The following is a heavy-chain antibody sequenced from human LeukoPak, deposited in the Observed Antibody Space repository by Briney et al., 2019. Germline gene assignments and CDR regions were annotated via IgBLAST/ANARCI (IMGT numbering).Heavy chain of an antibody. Sequence: PGGSLRLSCAASGFTFSSYSMNWVRQAPGKGLEWVSSISSSSYIYYADSVKGRFTISRDNAKNSLYLQMNSLRAEDTAVYYCARDYDILTGYPRAFDIWGQGTMVTVSS. CDR3: ARDYDILTGYPRAFDI. D-gene: IGHD3-9*01. J-gene: IGHJ3*02. CDR2: ISSSSYI. CDR1: GFTFSSYS. V-gene: IGHV3-21*01.